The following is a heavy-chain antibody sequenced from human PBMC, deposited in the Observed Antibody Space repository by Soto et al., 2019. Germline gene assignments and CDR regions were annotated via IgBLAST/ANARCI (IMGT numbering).Heavy chain of an antibody. CDR3: VSFCGDDYNWG. CDR2: ISYDGSNK. D-gene: IGHD4-4*01. V-gene: IGHV3-30*04. Sequence: QVQLVESGGGVVQPGRSLRLSCAASGFTFSSYAMHWVRQAPGKGLEWVAVISYDGSNKYYADSVKGRFTTSRDNSKNAVHLDVNSLRAEDTAVYDCVSFCGDDYNWGWGQGTLVTVFS. J-gene: IGHJ4*02. CDR1: GFTFSSYA.